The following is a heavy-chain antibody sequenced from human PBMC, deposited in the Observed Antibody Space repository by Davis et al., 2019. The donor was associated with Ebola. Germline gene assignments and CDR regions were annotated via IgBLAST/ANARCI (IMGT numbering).Heavy chain of an antibody. CDR3: AREGGRDFDWFIDY. CDR2: INPSGGST. CDR1: GFTFTENY. D-gene: IGHD3-9*01. V-gene: IGHV1-46*01. J-gene: IGHJ4*02. Sequence: ASVKVSCKTSGFTFTENYLHWVRQAPGQGLEWMGIINPSGGSTSYAQKFQGRVTMTRDTSTSTVYMELSSLRSEDTAVYYCAREGGRDFDWFIDYWGQGTLVTVSS.